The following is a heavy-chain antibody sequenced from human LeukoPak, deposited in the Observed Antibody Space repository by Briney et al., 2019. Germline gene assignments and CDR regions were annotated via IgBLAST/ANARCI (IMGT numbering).Heavy chain of an antibody. CDR2: IKQDGSEK. D-gene: IGHD3-22*01. CDR3: ARCYDRMASDI. V-gene: IGHV3-7*01. Sequence: GGSLTLSCAASGFTFSSYWMSWVRQAPGKGLEWVANIKQDGSEKYYVDSVKGRFTISRDNAKNSLYLQMNSLRAEDTAVYYCARCYDRMASDIWGQGTMVTVSS. CDR1: GFTFSSYW. J-gene: IGHJ3*02.